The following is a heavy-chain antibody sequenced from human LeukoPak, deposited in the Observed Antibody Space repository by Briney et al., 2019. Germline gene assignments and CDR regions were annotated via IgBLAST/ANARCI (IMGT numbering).Heavy chain of an antibody. CDR3: AKKMVPATRVFDL. Sequence: GGSLRLSCASSGFTFSSYAMFWVGQAPGKGLEWVSAVGESADYTLYADSVKGRCTISRDNSKNTLFLQMNNLRAEDTAVYYCAKKMVPATRVFDLWGRGTLVAVSS. CDR1: GFTFSSYA. V-gene: IGHV3-23*01. J-gene: IGHJ2*01. D-gene: IGHD2-21*02. CDR2: VGESADYT.